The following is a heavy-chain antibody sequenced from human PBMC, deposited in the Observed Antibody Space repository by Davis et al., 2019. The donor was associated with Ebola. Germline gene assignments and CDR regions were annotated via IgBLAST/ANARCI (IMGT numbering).Heavy chain of an antibody. Sequence: GGSLRPSCPAPGFTFSSYGMHWVRQVPGKGLEWVAVISYDGSNKYYADSVKGRFTISRDNSKNTLYLQMNSLRAEDTAVYYCAKDYSWDYWGQGTLVTVSS. V-gene: IGHV3-30*18. D-gene: IGHD2-15*01. CDR3: AKDYSWDY. CDR2: ISYDGSNK. J-gene: IGHJ4*02. CDR1: GFTFSSYG.